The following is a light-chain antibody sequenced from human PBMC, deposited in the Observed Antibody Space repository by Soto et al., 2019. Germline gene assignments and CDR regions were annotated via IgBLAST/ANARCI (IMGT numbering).Light chain of an antibody. CDR3: QQYSGFSRT. CDR1: DSITTW. CDR2: KAS. J-gene: IGKJ4*01. V-gene: IGKV1-5*03. Sequence: DIQMTQTPSTLSASVGDRVTITCRASDSITTWLAWYQQKPGKAPKLLIYKASTLQTGVPSRFSGSGSGTEFTLTISSLQPDDFATYYCQQYSGFSRTFGGGTKVEIK.